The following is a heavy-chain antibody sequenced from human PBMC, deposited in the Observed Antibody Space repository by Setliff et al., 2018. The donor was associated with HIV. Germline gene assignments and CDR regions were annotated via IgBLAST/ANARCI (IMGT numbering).Heavy chain of an antibody. CDR1: GFTFSSYW. J-gene: IGHJ6*03. Sequence: GGSLRLSCAASGFTFSSYWMSWVRQAPGKGLEWVANIKQDGSEKYYVDSVKGRFTISRDNAKNSLYLQMNSLRAEDTAVYYCAKARVDGDYYYYYYMDVWGKGTTVTVSS. CDR2: IKQDGSEK. D-gene: IGHD4-17*01. V-gene: IGHV3-7*05. CDR3: AKARVDGDYYYYYYMDV.